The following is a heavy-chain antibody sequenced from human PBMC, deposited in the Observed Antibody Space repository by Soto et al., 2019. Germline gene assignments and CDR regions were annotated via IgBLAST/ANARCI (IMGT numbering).Heavy chain of an antibody. J-gene: IGHJ4*02. Sequence: EVQLLESGGGLEQPGGSLRLSCAASGFSFSSYAMGWVRQAPGEGLEWVSAICGNGVTTYYADSVKGRFTVSRDDSKNTLYLQMNSLSAEDTAVYYCAKSSGATCNSAVGYWGQGTPVTVSS. V-gene: IGHV3-23*01. CDR3: AKSSGATCNSAVGY. CDR2: ICGNGVTT. D-gene: IGHD2-15*01. CDR1: GFSFSSYA.